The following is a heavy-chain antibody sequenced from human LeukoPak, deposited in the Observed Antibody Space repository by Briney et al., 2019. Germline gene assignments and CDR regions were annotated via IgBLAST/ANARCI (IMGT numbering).Heavy chain of an antibody. Sequence: GGSLRLSCAASGFTLSTYTMHWVRQAPGKGLEGVAVLSYEGNNKYNADSVKGRFTVSRDSSKNTLYLQMNSLRAEDTAVYYSARSQGQLYCSTSSCYYFDSWGQGTLVTVSS. J-gene: IGHJ4*02. CDR2: LSYEGNNK. CDR1: GFTLSTYT. CDR3: ARSQGQLYCSTSSCYYFDS. V-gene: IGHV3-30-3*01. D-gene: IGHD2-2*01.